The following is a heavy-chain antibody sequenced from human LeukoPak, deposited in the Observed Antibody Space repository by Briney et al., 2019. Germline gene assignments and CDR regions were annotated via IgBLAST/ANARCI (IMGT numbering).Heavy chain of an antibody. CDR2: ISPDGNSA. J-gene: IGHJ6*02. V-gene: IGHV3-74*03. CDR3: VSLDGVYYYHMDV. Sequence: GGSLRLSCAASGFTFNRYWMHWVRQAPGKGLVWVSRISPDGNSATYADSVKGRFTISRDNAKNTLYLQMNSLRAEDSAVYYCVSLDGVYYYHMDVWGQGTTVSVSS. CDR1: GFTFNRYW. D-gene: IGHD3/OR15-3a*01.